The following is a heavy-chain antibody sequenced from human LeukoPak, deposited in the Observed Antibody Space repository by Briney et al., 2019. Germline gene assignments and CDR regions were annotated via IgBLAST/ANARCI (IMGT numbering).Heavy chain of an antibody. CDR2: ISSSSSYI. Sequence: PGGSLRLSCAASGFTFSGYNMNWVRQAPGKGLEWVSSISSSSSYIYYADSVKGRFTISRDNAKNSLYLQMNSLRAEDTAVYYCARYSSGWYPHAFDIWGQGTMVTVSS. J-gene: IGHJ3*02. D-gene: IGHD6-19*01. CDR3: ARYSSGWYPHAFDI. CDR1: GFTFSGYN. V-gene: IGHV3-21*01.